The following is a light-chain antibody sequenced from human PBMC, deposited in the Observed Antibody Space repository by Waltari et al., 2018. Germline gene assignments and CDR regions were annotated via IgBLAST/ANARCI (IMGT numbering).Light chain of an antibody. CDR3: QQYNNWPLT. CDR1: QSVTNN. Sequence: EIVMTQSPATLSLSPGERATLSCRASQSVTNNLAWYQQKPGQAPRILIYRASTRATSIPARISGSGSGTEFTLTISSLQSEDFAFYYCQQYNNWPLTFGGGTKVEIK. V-gene: IGKV3-15*01. CDR2: RAS. J-gene: IGKJ4*01.